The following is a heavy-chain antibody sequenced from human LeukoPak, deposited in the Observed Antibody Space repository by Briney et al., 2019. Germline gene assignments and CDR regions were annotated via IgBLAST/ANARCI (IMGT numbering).Heavy chain of an antibody. Sequence: PGGSLRLSCAASGFTFDDYGMSWVRQAPGKGLEWVSGINWNGGSTGYADSVKGRFTISRDNAKNSLYLQMNSLRAEDTALYYCARAIPVAGIYYYYYYMDVWGKGTTVTVSS. V-gene: IGHV3-20*04. CDR2: INWNGGST. J-gene: IGHJ6*03. CDR1: GFTFDDYG. D-gene: IGHD6-19*01. CDR3: ARAIPVAGIYYYYYYMDV.